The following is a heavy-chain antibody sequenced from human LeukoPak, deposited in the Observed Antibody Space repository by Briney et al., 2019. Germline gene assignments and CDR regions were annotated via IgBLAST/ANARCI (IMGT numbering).Heavy chain of an antibody. CDR3: ARGLYCTNGECRDY. CDR1: GYTFTSYD. Sequence: GASVKVSCKASGYTFTSYDINWVRQGTGQGLEWMGWMNPNSGNTGYAQKFQGRVTMTRNTSISIAYMELSSLRSEDTAVYYCARGLYCTNGECRDYWGQGTLVTVSS. V-gene: IGHV1-8*01. J-gene: IGHJ4*02. CDR2: MNPNSGNT. D-gene: IGHD2-8*01.